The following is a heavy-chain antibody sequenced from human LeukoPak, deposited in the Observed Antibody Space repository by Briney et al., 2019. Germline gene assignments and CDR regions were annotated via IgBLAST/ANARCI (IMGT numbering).Heavy chain of an antibody. CDR3: ARGRWFRWTYYYYMDV. D-gene: IGHD3-10*01. CDR1: GGSFSGYY. Sequence: SETLSLTCAVYGGSFSGYYWSWIRQPPGKGLEWIGEINHSGSTNYNPSLKSRVTISVDTSKNQISLKLSSVTAADMAVYYCARGRWFRWTYYYYMDVWGKGTTVTVSS. V-gene: IGHV4-34*01. CDR2: INHSGST. J-gene: IGHJ6*03.